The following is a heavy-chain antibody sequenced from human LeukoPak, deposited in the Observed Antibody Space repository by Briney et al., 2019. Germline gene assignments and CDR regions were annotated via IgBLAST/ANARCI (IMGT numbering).Heavy chain of an antibody. CDR3: ARGGYYYDSSGCPSTIDY. V-gene: IGHV3-11*04. Sequence: GGSLRLSCAASGFTFSDYYMSWIRQAPGKGLEWVSYISSSGSTIYYADSVKGRFTISRDNAKNSLYLQMNSLRAEDTAVYYCARGGYYYDSSGCPSTIDYWGQGTLVTVSS. D-gene: IGHD3-22*01. CDR1: GFTFSDYY. CDR2: ISSSGSTI. J-gene: IGHJ4*02.